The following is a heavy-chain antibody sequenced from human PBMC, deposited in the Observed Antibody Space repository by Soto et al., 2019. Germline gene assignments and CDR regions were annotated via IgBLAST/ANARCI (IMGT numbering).Heavy chain of an antibody. CDR2: ISYDGSNK. CDR1: GFTFSSYG. Sequence: QVQLVESGGGVVQPGRSLRLSCAASGFTFSSYGMHWVRQAPGKGLEWVAVISYDGSNKYYGDSVKGRFTISRDNAKNTMYLQMNSRRAEDTAVYYCSKDPFPFFEWLGGVHFFAFLGEGTLVTASS. CDR3: SKDPFPFFEWLGGVHFFAF. V-gene: IGHV3-30*18. J-gene: IGHJ4*02. D-gene: IGHD3-3*02.